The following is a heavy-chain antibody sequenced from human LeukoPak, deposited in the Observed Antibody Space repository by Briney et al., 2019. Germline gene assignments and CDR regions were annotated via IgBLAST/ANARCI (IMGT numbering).Heavy chain of an antibody. Sequence: PGGSLRLSCAASGFTFSTYALHWVRQAPGKGLEYVSAINSNGGSTYYANSVKGRFTISRDNSKNTLYLQMGSLRAEDMAVYYCARVDYSDSGGYLTYWGQGTLVTVSS. D-gene: IGHD3-22*01. V-gene: IGHV3-64*01. J-gene: IGHJ4*02. CDR3: ARVDYSDSGGYLTY. CDR2: INSNGGST. CDR1: GFTFSTYA.